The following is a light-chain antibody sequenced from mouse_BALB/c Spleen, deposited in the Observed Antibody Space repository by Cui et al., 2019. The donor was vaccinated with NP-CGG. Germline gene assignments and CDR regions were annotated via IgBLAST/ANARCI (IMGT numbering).Light chain of an antibody. V-gene: IGLV1*01. CDR2: GTK. J-gene: IGLJ1*01. CDR1: TGAVTTSNY. Sequence: QAVLSQESPLTTSPGETVTLTCRSSTGAVTTSNYANWVQEKPDHLFTGLIGGTKNRVPGVPARFSGSLIGDKAALTITGAQTEDEAIYFCALWYSNHWVFGGGTKLTVL. CDR3: ALWYSNHWV.